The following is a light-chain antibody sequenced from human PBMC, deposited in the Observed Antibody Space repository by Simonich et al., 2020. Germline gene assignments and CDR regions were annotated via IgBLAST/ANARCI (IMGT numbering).Light chain of an antibody. CDR2: DVS. V-gene: IGLV2-14*01. Sequence: QSALTQPASVSGSPGQSITISCTGTSSDVGGYNYVSWYQQNPGKAPKLMIYDVSKRPSGVSKRFSGSKSSNTASLTISGLQAEDEADYYCSSYTSSSTNWVFGGGTKLTVL. CDR1: SSDVGGYNY. J-gene: IGLJ3*02. CDR3: SSYTSSSTNWV.